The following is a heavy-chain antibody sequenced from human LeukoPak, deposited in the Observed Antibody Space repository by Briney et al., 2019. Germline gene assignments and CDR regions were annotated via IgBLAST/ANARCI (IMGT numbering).Heavy chain of an antibody. Sequence: LTGGSLRLSCAASGFTFSNYAMHWVRQAPGKGLEWVSLISSGGTYEYYADSVKGRFTISRDNSKNTLYLQMNSLRAEDTAVYHCARVIAARPARRTYYYMDVWGKGTTVTVSS. CDR3: ARVIAARPARRTYYYMDV. J-gene: IGHJ6*03. V-gene: IGHV3-30*07. D-gene: IGHD6-6*01. CDR1: GFTFSNYA. CDR2: ISSGGTYE.